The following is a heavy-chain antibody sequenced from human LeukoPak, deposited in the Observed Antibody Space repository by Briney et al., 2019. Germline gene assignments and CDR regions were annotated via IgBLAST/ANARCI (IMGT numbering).Heavy chain of an antibody. J-gene: IGHJ4*02. D-gene: IGHD1-26*01. Sequence: PSETLSLTCAVYGGSFSGYYWSWIRQPPGKGLEWIGEINHSGSTYYNPSLKSRVTISVDTSKNQFSLKLSSVTAADTAVYYCARRDQRSRTDYWGQGTLVSVSS. V-gene: IGHV4-34*01. CDR1: GGSFSGYY. CDR3: ARRDQRSRTDY. CDR2: INHSGST.